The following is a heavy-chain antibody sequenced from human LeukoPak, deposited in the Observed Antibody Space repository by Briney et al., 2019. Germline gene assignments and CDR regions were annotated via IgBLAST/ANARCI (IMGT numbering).Heavy chain of an antibody. J-gene: IGHJ4*02. CDR3: ARDADGSGRSFDY. D-gene: IGHD3-10*01. V-gene: IGHV1-69*05. Sequence: SVKVSCKASGGTFSSYAISWVRQAPGQGLEWMGRIIPIFGTANYAQKFQGRVTITTDESTSTAYMELSSLRSEDTAVYYCARDADGSGRSFDYWGQGTLVTVSS. CDR1: GGTFSSYA. CDR2: IIPIFGTA.